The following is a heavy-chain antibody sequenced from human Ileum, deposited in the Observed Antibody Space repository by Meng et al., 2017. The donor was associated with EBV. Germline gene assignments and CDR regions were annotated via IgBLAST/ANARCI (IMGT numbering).Heavy chain of an antibody. Sequence: QVHLVQSWSELRKSGASVKVSCKASGYTFTSYSINWVRQAPGQGLEWMGWINTNTGNATYAQGFTGRFVFSLDTSVTTAYLQISSLKTEDTAVYYCAREGGTGYSSGVPGDYWGQGTLVTVSS. J-gene: IGHJ4*02. CDR2: INTNTGNA. CDR1: GYTFTSYS. D-gene: IGHD5-18*01. CDR3: AREGGTGYSSGVPGDY. V-gene: IGHV7-4-1*02.